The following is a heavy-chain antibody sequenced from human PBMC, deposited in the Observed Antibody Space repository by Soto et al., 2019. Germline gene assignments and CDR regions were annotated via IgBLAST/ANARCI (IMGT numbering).Heavy chain of an antibody. Sequence: PGGSLRLSCAASGFTFSSYSMNWVRQAPGKGLEWVSYISSSSSTIYYADSVKGRFTISRDNAKNSLYLQMNSLRAEDTAVYYCAREYCSSTSCYALDFDYWGQGTLVTVSS. V-gene: IGHV3-48*01. CDR1: GFTFSSYS. D-gene: IGHD2-2*01. J-gene: IGHJ4*02. CDR3: AREYCSSTSCYALDFDY. CDR2: ISSSSSTI.